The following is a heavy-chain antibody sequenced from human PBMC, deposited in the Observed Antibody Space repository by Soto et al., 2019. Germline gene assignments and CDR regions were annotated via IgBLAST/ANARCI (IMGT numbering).Heavy chain of an antibody. Sequence: EVQLLESGGSLVHPGGSLRLSCAASGFSFSYFAMSWVRQAPGKGLEWVAAISGSGGNTYYADSVKGRFTISRDNSKNTLFLQMNSLRDEDTAVYYCVKDRGGSGWSTLDHWGQGTLVTVSS. CDR3: VKDRGGSGWSTLDH. D-gene: IGHD6-19*01. CDR2: ISGSGGNT. J-gene: IGHJ4*02. V-gene: IGHV3-23*01. CDR1: GFSFSYFA.